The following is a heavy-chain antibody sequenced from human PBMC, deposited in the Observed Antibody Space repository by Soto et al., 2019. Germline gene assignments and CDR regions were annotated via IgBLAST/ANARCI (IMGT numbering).Heavy chain of an antibody. CDR1: GHIFNSYA. CDR3: ARGSDFWSGNPPHYYYSMDV. Sequence: QVQLVQSGAEVKKPGSSVKVSCKASGHIFNSYAFSWVRQAPGQGLEWMGGLIPVFGSADYAQEFQGRVTFTADESTSTAYMEVSSLTSEDTAVYYCARGSDFWSGNPPHYYYSMDVWGQGTTVTVSS. J-gene: IGHJ6*02. D-gene: IGHD3-3*01. CDR2: LIPVFGSA. V-gene: IGHV1-69*01.